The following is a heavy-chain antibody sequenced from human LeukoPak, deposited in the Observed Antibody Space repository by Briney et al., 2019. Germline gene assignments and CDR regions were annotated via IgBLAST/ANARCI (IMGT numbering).Heavy chain of an antibody. CDR2: INPSGGST. J-gene: IGHJ4*02. D-gene: IGHD3-22*01. CDR3: ARDTYYYDSSGYSPTGYFDY. Sequence: ASVKVSCKASGYTFTSYYMHWVRQAPGQGLEWMGIINPSGGSTSYAQKFQGRVTMTRDMSTSTVYMELSSLRSEDTAVYYCARDTYYYDSSGYSPTGYFDYWGQGTLVTVSS. CDR1: GYTFTSYY. V-gene: IGHV1-46*01.